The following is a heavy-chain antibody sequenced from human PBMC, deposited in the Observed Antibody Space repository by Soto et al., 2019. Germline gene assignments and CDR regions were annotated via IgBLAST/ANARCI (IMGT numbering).Heavy chain of an antibody. CDR2: IIPIFGTA. J-gene: IGHJ3*02. CDR3: ARDVVAARGAFDI. V-gene: IGHV1-69*13. D-gene: IGHD6-6*01. Sequence: SVKVSCKASGGTFSSYAISWVRQAPGQGLEWMGGIIPIFGTANYAQKFQGRVTITADESTSTAYMELSSLRSEDTAVYYCARDVVAARGAFDIWGQGTMVTVSS. CDR1: GGTFSSYA.